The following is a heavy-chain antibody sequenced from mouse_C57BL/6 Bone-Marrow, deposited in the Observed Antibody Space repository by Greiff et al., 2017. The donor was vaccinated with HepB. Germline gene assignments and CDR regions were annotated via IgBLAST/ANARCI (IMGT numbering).Heavy chain of an antibody. CDR1: GFTFSDYY. CDR3: ARDPVVATDWYFDV. J-gene: IGHJ1*03. CDR2: INYDGSST. Sequence: EVKLVESEGGLVQPGSSMKLSCTASGFTFSDYYMAWVRQVPEKGLEWVANINYDGSSTYYLDSLKSRFIISRDNAKNILYLQMSSLKSEDTATYYCARDPVVATDWYFDVWGTGTTVTVSS. D-gene: IGHD1-1*01. V-gene: IGHV5-16*01.